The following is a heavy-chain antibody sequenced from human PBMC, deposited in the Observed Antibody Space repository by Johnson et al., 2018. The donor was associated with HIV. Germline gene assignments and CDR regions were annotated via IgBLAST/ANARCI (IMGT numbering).Heavy chain of an antibody. CDR3: AKEGIVGATTGSAFDI. CDR1: GFTFSSFA. V-gene: IGHV3-30-3*01. D-gene: IGHD1-26*01. CDR2: ISFDGGAI. Sequence: VQLVESGGGVVQPGRSLRLSCAASGFTFSSFAMHWVHQAPGKGLEWVAVISFDGGAIYYADSVEGRFTISRDNSRDTLSLQMNSLRAEDTAVYYCAKEGIVGATTGSAFDIWGQGTMVTVSS. J-gene: IGHJ3*02.